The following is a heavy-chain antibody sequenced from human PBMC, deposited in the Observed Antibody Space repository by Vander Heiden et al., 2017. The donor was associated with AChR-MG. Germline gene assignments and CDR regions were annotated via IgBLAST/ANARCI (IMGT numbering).Heavy chain of an antibody. Sequence: EVQLVESGGGLVQRGGSLRLPCFVSGLTFSNFAMTWVRQAPGKGLEWVSSISGSGGRTYYADSAKGRFTISRDNSKNTVYLQMNSLRAEDTAVYYCAKTVVGAGYHFDYWGQGALVTVSS. J-gene: IGHJ4*02. D-gene: IGHD1-26*01. CDR2: ISGSGGRT. CDR3: AKTVVGAGYHFDY. V-gene: IGHV3-23*04. CDR1: GLTFSNFA.